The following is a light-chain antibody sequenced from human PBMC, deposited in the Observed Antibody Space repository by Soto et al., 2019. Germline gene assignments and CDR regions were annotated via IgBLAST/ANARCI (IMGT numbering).Light chain of an antibody. CDR2: KAS. V-gene: IGKV1-5*03. J-gene: IGKJ1*01. Sequence: DIQMTQSPSTLSGSVGDRVTITCLASQTISSWLSCYQQKPGKPTKLLIYKASTLKSGVPSRFSGSGSGTEFTLTISSLQPDDFATYYCQHYNSYSEAFGQGTKVDI. CDR3: QHYNSYSEA. CDR1: QTISSW.